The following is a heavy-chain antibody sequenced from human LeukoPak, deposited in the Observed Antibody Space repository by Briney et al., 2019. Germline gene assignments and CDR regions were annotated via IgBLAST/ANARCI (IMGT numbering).Heavy chain of an antibody. CDR2: INTNTGNP. J-gene: IGHJ4*02. V-gene: IGHV7-4-1*02. Sequence: ASVKVSCKASGYTFTSYAMNWVRQAPGQGLEWMGWINTNTGNPTYAQGFTGRFVFSLDTSVSTAYLQISSLKAEDTAVYYCARVGSIAVADRFDYWGQGTLVTVSS. CDR1: GYTFTSYA. CDR3: ARVGSIAVADRFDY. D-gene: IGHD6-19*01.